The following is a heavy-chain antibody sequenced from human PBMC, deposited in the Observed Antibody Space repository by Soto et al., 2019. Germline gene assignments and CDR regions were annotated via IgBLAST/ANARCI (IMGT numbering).Heavy chain of an antibody. CDR3: ARALYCSGGSCSPLRGMDV. Sequence: LSLTCAVSGYSTTNGYYWGWIRQPPGQGLEWIGTIYHSGSTYYNPTLKTRVTISVDTSKNQFSLKLSSVTAADTAVYYCARALYCSGGSCSPLRGMDVWGQGTTVTVSS. CDR1: GYSTTNGYY. J-gene: IGHJ6*02. V-gene: IGHV4-38-2*01. CDR2: IYHSGST. D-gene: IGHD2-15*01.